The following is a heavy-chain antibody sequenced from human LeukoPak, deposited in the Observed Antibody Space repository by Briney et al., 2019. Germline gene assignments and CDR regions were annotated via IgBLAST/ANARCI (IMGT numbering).Heavy chain of an antibody. D-gene: IGHD3-22*01. J-gene: IGHJ4*02. CDR1: GFRFSGYG. CDR3: AKSHEPYYYDSSGYYDDY. V-gene: IGHV3-23*01. Sequence: GGSLRLSCAASGFRFSGYGMSWVRQAPGKGLEWVSSISAGSGNTDYADSVKGRFTISRDDSKNTLYLQMESLRAEDTAVYYCAKSHEPYYYDSSGYYDDYWGQGTLVTVSS. CDR2: ISAGSGNT.